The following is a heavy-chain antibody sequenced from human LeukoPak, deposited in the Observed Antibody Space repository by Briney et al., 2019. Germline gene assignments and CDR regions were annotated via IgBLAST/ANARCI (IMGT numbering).Heavy chain of an antibody. V-gene: IGHV3-23*01. J-gene: IGHJ6*02. CDR3: AKDFVGAYCGGDCYTGYYYYGMDV. CDR1: GFSFSSYA. CDR2: ISGGGDTT. Sequence: GGSLRLSCAASGFSFSSYAMSWVRQAPGKALEWVSTISGGGDTTYYADSVKGRFTISRENSKNTLYLQMDSPRAEDTAVYYCAKDFVGAYCGGDCYTGYYYYGMDVWGQGTTVTVSS. D-gene: IGHD2-21*02.